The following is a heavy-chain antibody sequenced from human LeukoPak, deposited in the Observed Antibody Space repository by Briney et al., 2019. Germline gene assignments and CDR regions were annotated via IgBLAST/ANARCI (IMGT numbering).Heavy chain of an antibody. Sequence: ASVKVSCKASGYTFTSYYMHWVRQAPGQGLEWMGIINPSGGSTSYAQKFQGRVTMTEDTSTDTAYMELSSLRSEDTAVYYCATDPATLRITMVRGVHGWGQGTLVTVSS. J-gene: IGHJ4*02. CDR1: GYTFTSYY. V-gene: IGHV1-46*01. D-gene: IGHD3-10*01. CDR3: ATDPATLRITMVRGVHG. CDR2: INPSGGST.